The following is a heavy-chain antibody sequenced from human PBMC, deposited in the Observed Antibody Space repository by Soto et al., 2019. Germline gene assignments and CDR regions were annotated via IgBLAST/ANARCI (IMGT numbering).Heavy chain of an antibody. Sequence: SETLSLTCTVSGGSISSYYWSWIRQPPGKGLEWIGYIYYSGSTNYNPSLKSRVTISVDTSKNQFSLKLSSVTAADTAVYYCARCYEYDYYYYMDVWGKGTTVTVSS. CDR1: GGSISSYY. D-gene: IGHD5-12*01. V-gene: IGHV4-59*01. J-gene: IGHJ6*03. CDR3: ARCYEYDYYYYMDV. CDR2: IYYSGST.